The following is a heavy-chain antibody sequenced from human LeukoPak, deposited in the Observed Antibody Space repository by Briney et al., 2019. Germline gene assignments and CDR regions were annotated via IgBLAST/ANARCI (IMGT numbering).Heavy chain of an antibody. Sequence: SETLSLTCTVSDSSISGYYWSWIRQSPDKGLEYIGYIYHSGTTNYNPSLKSRVTMSVDTSKNQFSLRLTSVTAADTALYYCAKLSYYGSAYYFDYWGQGTLVTVSS. V-gene: IGHV4-59*12. CDR3: AKLSYYGSAYYFDY. J-gene: IGHJ4*02. CDR2: IYHSGTT. D-gene: IGHD3-10*01. CDR1: DSSISGYY.